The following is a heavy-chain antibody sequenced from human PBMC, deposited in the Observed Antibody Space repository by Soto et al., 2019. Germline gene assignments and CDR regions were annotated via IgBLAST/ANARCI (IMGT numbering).Heavy chain of an antibody. CDR1: GYTLTELS. CDR3: ATGCDVPYSSSWNEVWAHLGYYYYGMDV. D-gene: IGHD6-13*01. Sequence: GASVKVSCKVSGYTLTELSMHWVRQAPGKGLEWMGGFDPEDGETIYAQKFQGRVTMTEDTSTDTAYMELSSLGSEDTAVYYCATGCDVPYSSSWNEVWAHLGYYYYGMDVWGQGTTVTVSS. J-gene: IGHJ6*02. V-gene: IGHV1-24*01. CDR2: FDPEDGET.